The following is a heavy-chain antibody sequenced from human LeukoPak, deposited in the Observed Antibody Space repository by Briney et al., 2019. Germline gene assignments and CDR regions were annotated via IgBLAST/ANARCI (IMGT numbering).Heavy chain of an antibody. V-gene: IGHV4-34*01. J-gene: IGHJ4*02. D-gene: IGHD3-10*01. CDR1: GGSFSGYY. CDR2: INHSGST. Sequence: PSETLSLTCAVYGGSFSGYYWSWIRQPPGKGLEWIGEINHSGSTNYNPSLKSRVTISVDTSKNQFSLKLSSVTAADTAVYYCARHGRIYYGSGSYYNPRYYFDYWGQGTLVTVSS. CDR3: ARHGRIYYGSGSYYNPRYYFDY.